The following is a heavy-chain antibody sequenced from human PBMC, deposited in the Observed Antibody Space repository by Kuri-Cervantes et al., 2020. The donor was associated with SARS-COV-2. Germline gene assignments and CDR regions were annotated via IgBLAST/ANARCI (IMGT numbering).Heavy chain of an antibody. Sequence: GGSLRLSCAASGFTLSACDMHWVRQVTGKGLEWVSTIATSGDTYYLNPVKGRFTISRESARNSLYLQMNSLRVEDTAVYYCVREAPGSASGITSFDLWGRGTLVTVSS. D-gene: IGHD3-10*01. J-gene: IGHJ2*01. CDR3: VREAPGSASGITSFDL. V-gene: IGHV3-13*01. CDR2: IATSGDT. CDR1: GFTLSACD.